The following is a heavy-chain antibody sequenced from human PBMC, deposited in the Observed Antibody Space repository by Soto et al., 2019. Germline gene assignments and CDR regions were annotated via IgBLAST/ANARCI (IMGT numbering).Heavy chain of an antibody. CDR3: ARIHYDFLTGHYYFDD. J-gene: IGHJ4*02. CDR2: IFSSDEK. V-gene: IGHV2-26*01. D-gene: IGHD3-9*01. CDR1: GFSLNNARIG. Sequence: QVTLKESGPVLVKPTETLTLTCTVYGFSLNNARIGVSWIRQPPGKALEWLAHIFSSDEKSYSTSLQTRLTIAKDTSNSQVVLTLTHMDPVDTATYYCARIHYDFLTGHYYFDDWGQGTLVTVSS.